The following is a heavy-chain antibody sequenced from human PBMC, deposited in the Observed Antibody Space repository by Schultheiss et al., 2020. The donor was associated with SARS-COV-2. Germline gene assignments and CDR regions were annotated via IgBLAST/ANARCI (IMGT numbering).Heavy chain of an antibody. J-gene: IGHJ5*02. CDR3: ARDTRAYCSGGSCNWFDP. D-gene: IGHD2-15*01. Sequence: SETLSLTCAVYGGSFSDYSWSWIRQPPGKALEWIGEINHSGSTNYNPSLKSRVTISVDTSKNQFSLKVSSVTAADTAVYYCARDTRAYCSGGSCNWFDPWGQGTLVTVSS. CDR1: GGSFSDYS. CDR2: INHSGST. V-gene: IGHV4-34*01.